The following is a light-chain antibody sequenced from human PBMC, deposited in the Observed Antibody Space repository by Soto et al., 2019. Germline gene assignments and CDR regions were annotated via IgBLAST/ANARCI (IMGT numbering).Light chain of an antibody. CDR2: DAS. J-gene: IGKJ1*01. V-gene: IGKV1-5*01. Sequence: DIQMTQSPSTQSASVGDRVTITCRASQSISSWLAWYQQKPGKAPKLLIYDASSLESGVPSRFICSESGTEFTLTISSLQPDDFATYYCQQYTSYSPTFGQGTKVEIK. CDR1: QSISSW. CDR3: QQYTSYSPT.